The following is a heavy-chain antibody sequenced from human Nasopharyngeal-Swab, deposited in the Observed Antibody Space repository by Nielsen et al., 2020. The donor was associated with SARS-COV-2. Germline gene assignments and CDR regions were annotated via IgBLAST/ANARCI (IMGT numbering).Heavy chain of an antibody. CDR2: LYSGGST. Sequence: GESLKISCAASGFTVSSNYMSWVRQAPGKGLEWVSVLYSGGSTYYADPVKGRFTISRDNSKNTLYLHMNSLRAEDTAVYYCARAGTYYDILTGYYKGGIDYWGQGTLVTVSS. D-gene: IGHD3-9*01. CDR3: ARAGTYYDILTGYYKGGIDY. V-gene: IGHV3-66*01. CDR1: GFTVSSNY. J-gene: IGHJ4*02.